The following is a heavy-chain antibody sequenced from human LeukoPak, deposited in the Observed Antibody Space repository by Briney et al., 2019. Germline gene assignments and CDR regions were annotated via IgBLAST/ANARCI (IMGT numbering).Heavy chain of an antibody. CDR2: IKQDGSEK. Sequence: GGSLRLSCAASGFTFSSYWMSWVRQAPGKGLECVADIKQDGSEKYYVDSVKGRFTISRDNAKNSLYLQMNSLRVEDTAVYYCARGKSGSYGTKGYWGQGTLVTVSS. CDR1: GFTFSSYW. J-gene: IGHJ4*02. V-gene: IGHV3-7*01. D-gene: IGHD1-26*01. CDR3: ARGKSGSYGTKGY.